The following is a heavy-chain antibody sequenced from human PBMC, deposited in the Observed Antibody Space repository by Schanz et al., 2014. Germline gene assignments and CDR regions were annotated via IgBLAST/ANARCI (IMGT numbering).Heavy chain of an antibody. J-gene: IGHJ4*03. V-gene: IGHV3-33*01. CDR1: GFTFISYD. CDR3: ARALRHGYCNVVGCQYGGGFDI. CDR2: IRYDGRNK. Sequence: QAQLVESGGGVVQPGRSLRLSCVASGFTFISYDIHWVRQAPGKGLEWVAVIRYDGRNKNFVESVKGRFTISRDNSNNTVYLQMNTLRAEDTAVYYCARALRHGYCNVVGCQYGGGFDIWGHGTLVIVSS. D-gene: IGHD2-2*03.